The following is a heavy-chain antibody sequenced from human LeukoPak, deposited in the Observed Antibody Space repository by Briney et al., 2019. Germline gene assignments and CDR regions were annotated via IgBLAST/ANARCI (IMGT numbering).Heavy chain of an antibody. J-gene: IGHJ4*02. V-gene: IGHV4-39*01. CDR2: IYYGGYT. CDR1: GVSISSNNYY. D-gene: IGHD3-3*01. Sequence: SETLSLTCTVSGVSISSNNYYWGWIRQPPGKGLEWIGSIYYGGYTYYNPSLKSRVTISVDTSKNQFSLKLSSVTAADTAIYYCQSRFLEWLLDYWGQGTLVTVSS. CDR3: QSRFLEWLLDY.